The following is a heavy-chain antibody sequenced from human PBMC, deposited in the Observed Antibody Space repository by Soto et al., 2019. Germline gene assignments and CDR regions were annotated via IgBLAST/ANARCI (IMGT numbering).Heavy chain of an antibody. CDR1: GGSISSSSYY. J-gene: IGHJ4*02. CDR2: IYYSGST. CDR3: ARIETPYYYGSGSYFAY. D-gene: IGHD3-10*01. V-gene: IGHV4-39*01. Sequence: SETLSLTCTVSGGSISSSSYYWGWIRQPPGKGLEWIGSIYYSGSTYYNPSLKSRVTISVDTSKNQFSLKLSSVTAADTAVYYCARIETPYYYGSGSYFAYWGQGTLVTVSS.